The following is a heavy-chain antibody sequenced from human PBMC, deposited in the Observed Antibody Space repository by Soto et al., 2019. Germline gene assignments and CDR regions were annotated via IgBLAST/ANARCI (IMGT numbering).Heavy chain of an antibody. V-gene: IGHV4-59*12. Sequence: SETLSLTCTVSGGSISSYYWSWIRQPPGKGLEWIGYIYYSGSTNYNPSLKSRVTISVDTSKNQFSLKLSSVTAADTAVYYCARAKGYCSSTSCFNWFDPWGQGTLVTVSS. J-gene: IGHJ5*02. CDR2: IYYSGST. CDR1: GGSISSYY. CDR3: ARAKGYCSSTSCFNWFDP. D-gene: IGHD2-2*01.